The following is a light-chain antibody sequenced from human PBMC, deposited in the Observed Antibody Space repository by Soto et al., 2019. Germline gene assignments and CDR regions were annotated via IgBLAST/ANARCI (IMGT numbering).Light chain of an antibody. CDR1: STDVGGYNY. J-gene: IGLJ1*01. V-gene: IGLV2-14*01. CDR2: EVN. CDR3: RSYTSTDTPLV. Sequence: QSVLAQPSSVSGSPGQSITISCTGTSTDVGGYNYVSWYQHHPGKGPKLIIYEVNNRPSGVSDRFSGSKSGNKASLTISNLAAEAESDYYCRSYTSTDTPLVFGTGTKVTVL.